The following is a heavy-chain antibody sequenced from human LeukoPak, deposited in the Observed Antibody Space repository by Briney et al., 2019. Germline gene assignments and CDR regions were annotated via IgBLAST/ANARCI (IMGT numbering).Heavy chain of an antibody. CDR1: GFTFDDYA. D-gene: IGHD3-10*01. Sequence: GGSLRLSCAASGFTFDDYAMHWFLQAPAKGLEWVSGISWDSATIGYADSVKGRFTISRDNAKNSLYLQMNSLRAEDTAVYYCARVHDSGSFYNRRHKYYFDYWGQGTLVTVSS. CDR2: ISWDSATI. J-gene: IGHJ4*02. CDR3: ARVHDSGSFYNRRHKYYFDY. V-gene: IGHV3-9*01.